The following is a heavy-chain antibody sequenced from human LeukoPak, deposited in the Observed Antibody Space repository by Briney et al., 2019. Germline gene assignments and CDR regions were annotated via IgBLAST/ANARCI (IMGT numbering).Heavy chain of an antibody. CDR1: GFAFETYT. V-gene: IGHV3-21*04. J-gene: IGHJ4*02. CDR2: ISSTSSDI. D-gene: IGHD5-12*01. Sequence: PGGSLRLSCVASGFAFETYTMNWVRQAPGKGLEWVSFISSTSSDINYADSVRDRFTVSRDNAKNSLFLQMDSVRVEDTAVYYCAKGLFSGYDKYLDSWGQGTLVTVSS. CDR3: AKGLFSGYDKYLDS.